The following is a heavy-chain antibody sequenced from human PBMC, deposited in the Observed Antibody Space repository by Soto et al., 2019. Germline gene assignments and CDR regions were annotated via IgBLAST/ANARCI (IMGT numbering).Heavy chain of an antibody. V-gene: IGHV1-18*01. CDR2: ISGYNGNT. CDR1: GYSFTTYG. Sequence: QVQLVQSRGEVKKPGASVKVSCKTSGYSFTTYGISWVRQAPGQGLEWMGWISGYNGNTNYAQKLQGRVIMTTDTSTSTAYMELRSLRSDDTAVYYCARECPAPCYYYGMDVWGQGSTVTVSS. J-gene: IGHJ6*02. CDR3: ARECPAPCYYYGMDV.